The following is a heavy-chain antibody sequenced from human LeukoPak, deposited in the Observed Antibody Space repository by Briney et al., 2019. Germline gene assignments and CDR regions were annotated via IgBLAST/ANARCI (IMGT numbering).Heavy chain of an antibody. CDR2: IYYSGST. J-gene: IGHJ6*03. Sequence: PSETLSLTCTVSGGSISSYYWSWIRQPPGKGLEWIGYIYYSGSTNYNPSLKSRVTISVDTSKNQFSLKLSSVTAADTAVYYCARSGYYYGSGSYFSYYYYYMDVWGKGTTVTISS. V-gene: IGHV4-59*01. CDR3: ARSGYYYGSGSYFSYYYYYMDV. CDR1: GGSISSYY. D-gene: IGHD3-10*01.